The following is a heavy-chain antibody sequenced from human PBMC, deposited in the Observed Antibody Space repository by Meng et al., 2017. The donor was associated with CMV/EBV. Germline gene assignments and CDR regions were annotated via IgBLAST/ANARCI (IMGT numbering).Heavy chain of an antibody. V-gene: IGHV4-34*01. J-gene: IGHJ5*02. Sequence: QVQLRQWGAGLLKPSETLSLTSAVYGGSFSGYYWSWIRQPPGKGLEWIGEINHSGSTNYNPSLKSRVTISVDTSKNQFSLKLSSVTAADTAVYYCARGVGGWFDPWGQGTLVTVSS. CDR2: INHSGST. CDR1: GGSFSGYY. D-gene: IGHD1-26*01. CDR3: ARGVGGWFDP.